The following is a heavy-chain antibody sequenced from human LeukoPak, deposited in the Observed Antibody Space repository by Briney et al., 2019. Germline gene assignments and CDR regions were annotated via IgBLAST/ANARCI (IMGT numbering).Heavy chain of an antibody. CDR1: GGSISSSSYY. CDR3: ARGGRFVVVPAVTTRNWFDP. V-gene: IGHV4-39*07. Sequence: PSETLSLTCTVSGGSISSSSYYWGWVRQPPGKGLEWIGSIYYSGSTYYNPSLKSRVTISVDTSKNQFSLKLSSVTAADTAVYYCARGGRFVVVPAVTTRNWFDPRGQGTLVTVSS. CDR2: IYYSGST. D-gene: IGHD2-2*01. J-gene: IGHJ5*02.